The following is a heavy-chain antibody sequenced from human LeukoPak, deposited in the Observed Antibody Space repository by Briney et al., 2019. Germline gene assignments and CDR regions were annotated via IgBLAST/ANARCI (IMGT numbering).Heavy chain of an antibody. CDR3: ARDCGGGSCYGPYDAFDI. CDR2: ISSSGSTI. CDR1: GFTFSSYE. D-gene: IGHD2-15*01. Sequence: GRSLRLSCAAPGFTFSSYEMNWVRQAPGKGLEWVSYISSSGSTIYYADSVKGRFTISRDNAKNSLYLQMNSLRAEDTAVYYCARDCGGGSCYGPYDAFDIWGQGTMVTVSS. V-gene: IGHV3-48*03. J-gene: IGHJ3*02.